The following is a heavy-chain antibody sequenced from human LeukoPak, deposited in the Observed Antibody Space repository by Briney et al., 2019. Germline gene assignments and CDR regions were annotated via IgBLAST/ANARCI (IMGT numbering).Heavy chain of an antibody. CDR2: IYYSGST. CDR1: GGSISSSSYY. CDR3: ARRDGLYYFDY. V-gene: IGHV4-39*01. Sequence: PSETLSLTCTVSGGSISSSSYYLGWVRPPPGKGLEWVGSIYYSGSTYYNPYLKSRATISVDTSKNQFSLKLSSVTAADTAVYYCARRDGLYYFDYWGQGTLVTVSS. J-gene: IGHJ4*02. D-gene: IGHD2-8*01.